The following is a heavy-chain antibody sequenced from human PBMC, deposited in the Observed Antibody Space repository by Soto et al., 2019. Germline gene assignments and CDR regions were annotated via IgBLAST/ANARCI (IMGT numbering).Heavy chain of an antibody. Sequence: QVQLVQSGAEVKRPGSSVKVSCKASGDTFSFYSINWVRQAPGLGLEWMGRVNPILSMSNYAQRFQGRVTITADKSTSTAYMELSGLRSEDTAMYYCATSYGSGYRAFDYWGQVALVTVSS. J-gene: IGHJ4*02. CDR1: GDTFSFYS. D-gene: IGHD3-10*01. V-gene: IGHV1-69*04. CDR2: VNPILSMS. CDR3: ATSYGSGYRAFDY.